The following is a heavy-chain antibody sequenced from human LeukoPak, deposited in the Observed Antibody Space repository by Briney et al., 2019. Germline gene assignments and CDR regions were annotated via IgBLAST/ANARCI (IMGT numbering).Heavy chain of an antibody. CDR2: IWYDGRNK. D-gene: IGHD2-2*01. Sequence: GGSLRLSCAASGCTFSSYGMHWVRQAPGKGREWVAVIWYDGRNKYYADSVNGRFTISRDNSKHTLYLQMNSRRAEDTAVYYCARARSIVVVPAATVYYYYGMDVWGQGTTVTVSS. CDR3: ARARSIVVVPAATVYYYYGMDV. V-gene: IGHV3-33*01. J-gene: IGHJ6*02. CDR1: GCTFSSYG.